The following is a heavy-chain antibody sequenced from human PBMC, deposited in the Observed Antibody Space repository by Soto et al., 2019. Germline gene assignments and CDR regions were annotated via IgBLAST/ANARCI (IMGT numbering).Heavy chain of an antibody. CDR2: ISSSSRSI. D-gene: IGHD3-3*02. V-gene: IGHV3-11*01. J-gene: IGHJ4*02. CDR3: ARNSEHFDY. CDR1: GFTLSDYS. Sequence: GGSLRLSCAASGFTLSDYSMSWLRQAPGKGLEWVSYISSSSRSIDYADSVRGRCTISRDNAENSVDLQMNSLRAEDTALYYCARNSEHFDYWGQGIMVTVSS.